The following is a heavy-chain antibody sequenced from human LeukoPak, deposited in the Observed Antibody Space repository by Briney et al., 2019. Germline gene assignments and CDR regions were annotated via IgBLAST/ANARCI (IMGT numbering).Heavy chain of an antibody. CDR1: GGSISSYY. CDR2: IYYSGST. CDR3: AREITIFGVVTPYFDY. V-gene: IGHV4-59*01. J-gene: IGHJ4*02. Sequence: PSETLSLTCTVSGGSISSYYWSWIRQPPGKGLEWIGYIYYSGSTNYNPSLKSRVTISVDTSKNQFSLKLSSVTAADTAVYYCAREITIFGVVTPYFDYWGQGTLVTVSS. D-gene: IGHD3-3*01.